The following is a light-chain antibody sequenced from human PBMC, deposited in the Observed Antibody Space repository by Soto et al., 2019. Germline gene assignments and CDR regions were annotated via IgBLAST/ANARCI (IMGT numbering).Light chain of an antibody. CDR2: HAS. CDR1: QSVSSY. V-gene: IGKV3-11*01. J-gene: IGKJ4*01. Sequence: EIVLTQSPATLSLSPGERATLSCRASQSVSSYLAWYQQKPGQAPRLLIYHASNRASGIPARFSGSGSGTDFTLTTSSREPEDFAVYYCQQSSNWLTSGGGTKVEIK. CDR3: QQSSNWLT.